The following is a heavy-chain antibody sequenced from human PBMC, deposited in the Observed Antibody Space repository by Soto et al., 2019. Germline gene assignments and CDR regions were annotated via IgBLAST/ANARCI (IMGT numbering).Heavy chain of an antibody. V-gene: IGHV4-30-4*01. Sequence: SETLSLTCTVSGGSISSGDYYWSWIRQPPGKGLEWIGYIYYSGSTYYNPSLKSRVTISVDTSKNQFSLKLSSVTAADTAVYYCARARYDSSGYYQKNWYFDLWGRGTLVTVS. D-gene: IGHD3-22*01. J-gene: IGHJ2*01. CDR2: IYYSGST. CDR3: ARARYDSSGYYQKNWYFDL. CDR1: GGSISSGDYY.